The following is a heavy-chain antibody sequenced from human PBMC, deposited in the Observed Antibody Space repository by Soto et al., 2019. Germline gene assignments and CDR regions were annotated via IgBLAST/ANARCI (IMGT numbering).Heavy chain of an antibody. Sequence: EVQLVEAGGGLVQPGGSLRLSCEAYGFTFSSYWMSWVRQAPGKGLEWVANIKPDGSERNYVDSVKGRFTISRDNAKISLYLQMNSLRAEDTAIYYCARYGGSDVSCYGLWGQGTLVTVSS. J-gene: IGHJ4*02. D-gene: IGHD2-15*01. CDR2: IKPDGSER. CDR1: GFTFSSYW. CDR3: ARYGGSDVSCYGL. V-gene: IGHV3-7*01.